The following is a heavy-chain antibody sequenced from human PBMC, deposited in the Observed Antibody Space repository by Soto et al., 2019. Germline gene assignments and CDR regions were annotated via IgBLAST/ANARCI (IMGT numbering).Heavy chain of an antibody. V-gene: IGHV1-3*01. J-gene: IGHJ6*02. CDR3: ARATASIVVVPAGTSYYGMDV. CDR1: GYTFTSYA. Sequence: ASVKVSCKASGYTFTSYAMHWVRQAPGQRLEWMGWINAGNGNTKYSQKFQGRVTITRDTSASTAYMELSSLRSEDTAVYYCARATASIVVVPAGTSYYGMDVWGQGTTVTVSS. D-gene: IGHD2-2*01. CDR2: INAGNGNT.